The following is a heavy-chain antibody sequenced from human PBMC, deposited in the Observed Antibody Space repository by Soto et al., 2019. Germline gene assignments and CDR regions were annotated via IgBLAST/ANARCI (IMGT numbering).Heavy chain of an antibody. J-gene: IGHJ4*02. Sequence: QVQLVESGGGVVQPGRSLRLSCAASGFTFSSYAMHWVRQAPGKGLEWVAVISYDGSNKYYADSVKGRFTISRDNSKNTLYLQMNSLRAEDTAVYYCARIRPGAGGLDYWGQGTLVTVSS. V-gene: IGHV3-30-3*01. D-gene: IGHD3-16*01. CDR2: ISYDGSNK. CDR1: GFTFSSYA. CDR3: ARIRPGAGGLDY.